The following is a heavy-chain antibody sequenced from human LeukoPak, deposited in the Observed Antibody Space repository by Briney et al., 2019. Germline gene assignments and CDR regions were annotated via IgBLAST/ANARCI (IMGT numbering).Heavy chain of an antibody. Sequence: SETLSLTCTVSGGSISSYYWSWIRQPPGKRLEWIGYIYYSGSTNYNPSLKSRVTISVDTSKNQFSLKLSSVTAADTAVHYCARAIDSSARNGFDPWGQGTLVTVSS. CDR1: GGSISSYY. CDR2: IYYSGST. J-gene: IGHJ5*02. D-gene: IGHD3-22*01. V-gene: IGHV4-59*01. CDR3: ARAIDSSARNGFDP.